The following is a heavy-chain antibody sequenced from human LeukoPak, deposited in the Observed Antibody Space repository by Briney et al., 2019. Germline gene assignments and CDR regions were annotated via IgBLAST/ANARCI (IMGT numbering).Heavy chain of an antibody. Sequence: GESLKISCKGSGYSFTNYWIGWVRRMPGKGLEWMEIIYPGDSDTRYSPSFQGQVTISADRSISTAYLQWSSLKASDTAMYYCARPYSTSWYGGFDIWGQGTMVTVSS. CDR3: ARPYSTSWYGGFDI. CDR1: GYSFTNYW. CDR2: IYPGDSDT. V-gene: IGHV5-51*01. D-gene: IGHD6-13*01. J-gene: IGHJ3*02.